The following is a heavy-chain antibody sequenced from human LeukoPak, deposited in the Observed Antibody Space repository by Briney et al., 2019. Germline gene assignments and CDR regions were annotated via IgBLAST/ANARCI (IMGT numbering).Heavy chain of an antibody. Sequence: GGSLTLSRAACGFTVRSNYMTWVRQAPGKGLEWVAIIYRGGNTYYPDSVTGRFTISRDNSKNTLYLPINSLRAEDTALYYFARGKRFSDWDYWGQGTPVTVSS. CDR3: ARGKRFSDWDY. J-gene: IGHJ4*02. V-gene: IGHV3-53*01. CDR1: GFTVRSNY. D-gene: IGHD6-19*01. CDR2: IYRGGNT.